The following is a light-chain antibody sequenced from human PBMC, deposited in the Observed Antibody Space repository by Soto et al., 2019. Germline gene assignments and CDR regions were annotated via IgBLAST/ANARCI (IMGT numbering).Light chain of an antibody. CDR1: QSVTSTY. Sequence: EIVLTQSPVTLSLSPGERATLSCRASQSVTSTYLAWYQQKPGQSPRLIIYGVSTRASGFPDRFSGGGSGTAFTLTISRLEPEDSAVYYCHCQQFDSSRVYSFGQGTKLEI. V-gene: IGKV3-20*01. J-gene: IGKJ2*03. CDR2: GVS. CDR3: QQFDSSRVYS.